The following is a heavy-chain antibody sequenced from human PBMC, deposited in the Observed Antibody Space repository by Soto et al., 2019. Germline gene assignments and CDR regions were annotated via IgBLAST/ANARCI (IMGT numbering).Heavy chain of an antibody. CDR1: GFTFSADG. D-gene: IGHD3-22*01. V-gene: IGHV3-30*03. CDR3: APAWGVYDGSGDFSEYFEY. Sequence: VQLVQSGGGVVQPGRSLRLSCVASGFTFSADGMHWVRQAPGKGLEWVSAISSDGNKKDYGDSVKGRFTISRDNSKKNLYLQMNRLRDEDTAIYYCAPAWGVYDGSGDFSEYFEYWGKGTLVTVSS. J-gene: IGHJ4*02. CDR2: ISSDGNKK.